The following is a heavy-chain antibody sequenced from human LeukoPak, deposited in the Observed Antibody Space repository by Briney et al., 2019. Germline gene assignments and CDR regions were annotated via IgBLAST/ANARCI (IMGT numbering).Heavy chain of an antibody. J-gene: IGHJ5*02. Sequence: SETLPLTCAVYGGSFSGYYWSWIRQPPGKGLEWIGEINHSRSTNYNPSLKSRVTISVDTSKNQFSLKLSSVTAADTAVYYCARGGIVVVPAAIRAGYNWFDPWGQGTLVTVSS. CDR1: GGSFSGYY. CDR3: ARGGIVVVPAAIRAGYNWFDP. D-gene: IGHD2-2*02. V-gene: IGHV4-34*01. CDR2: INHSRST.